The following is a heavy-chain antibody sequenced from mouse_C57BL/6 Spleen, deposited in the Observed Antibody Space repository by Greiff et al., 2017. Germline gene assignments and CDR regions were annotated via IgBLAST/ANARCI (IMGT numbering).Heavy chain of an antibody. J-gene: IGHJ1*03. Sequence: EVQLVESGGGLVQPGGSMKLSCVASGFTFSNYWMNWVRQSPEKGLEWVAQFRLKSDNYATHYAESVKGRFTISRDDSKSSVYLQMFNLSAEDTGFYYCAYGNYVDFDVWGTGTTVTVSS. CDR3: AYGNYVDFDV. CDR1: GFTFSNYW. D-gene: IGHD2-1*01. CDR2: FRLKSDNYAT. V-gene: IGHV6-3*01.